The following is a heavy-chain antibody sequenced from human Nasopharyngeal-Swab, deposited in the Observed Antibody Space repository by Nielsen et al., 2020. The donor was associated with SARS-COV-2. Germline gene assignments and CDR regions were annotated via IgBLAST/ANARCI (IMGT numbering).Heavy chain of an antibody. J-gene: IGHJ4*02. V-gene: IGHV4-34*01. CDR1: GGSFRGYH. CDR3: AREPEVGVTTFDY. CDR2: INHSGST. Sequence: SETLSLTCAVYGGSFRGYHWSWIRQPPGKGLEWIGKINHSGSTKYNPSLKSRVTISVDTSKNQFSLKLSSVTAADTAVYYCAREPEVGVTTFDYWGQGTLVTVSS. D-gene: IGHD1-26*01.